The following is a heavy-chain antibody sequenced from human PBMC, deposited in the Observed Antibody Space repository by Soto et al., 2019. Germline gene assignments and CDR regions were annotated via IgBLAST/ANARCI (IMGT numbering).Heavy chain of an antibody. CDR3: ARHDLCVVVPAATGVDD. Sequence: SETLSLTCTVSGGSISSSSYYWGWIRQPPGKGLEWIGSIYYSGSTYYNPSLKSRVTISVDTSKNQFSLKLSSVTAADTAVYYSARHDLCVVVPAATGVDDWGQGTTVTVSS. CDR2: IYYSGST. J-gene: IGHJ6*02. D-gene: IGHD2-15*01. V-gene: IGHV4-39*01. CDR1: GGSISSSSYY.